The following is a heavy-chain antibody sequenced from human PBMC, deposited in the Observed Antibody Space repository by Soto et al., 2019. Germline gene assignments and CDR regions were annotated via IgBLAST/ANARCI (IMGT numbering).Heavy chain of an antibody. Sequence: PSETLSLTCTVSGDSIRSGSYYWGWIRQPPGKGLEWIGSLYSGTTYSNPSLQSRVTMLVDTSNSQFSLKLRSVTAADTAVYYCGRLNTYSRDLQGYHSNGVDVWGQGTAVTVSS. V-gene: IGHV4-39*01. CDR2: LYSGTT. D-gene: IGHD2-15*01. CDR1: GDSIRSGSYY. J-gene: IGHJ6*02. CDR3: GRLNTYSRDLQGYHSNGVDV.